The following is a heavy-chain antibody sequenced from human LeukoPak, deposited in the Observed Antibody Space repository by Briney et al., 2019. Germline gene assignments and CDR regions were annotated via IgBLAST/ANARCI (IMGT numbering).Heavy chain of an antibody. D-gene: IGHD3-22*01. J-gene: IGHJ5*02. CDR1: GYTFTGYY. CDR2: INPNSGGT. CDR3: ARDSSGYYYGYNWFDP. V-gene: IGHV1-2*02. Sequence: GASVKVSCKASGYTFTGYYIDWVRQAPGQGLEWMGWINPNSGGTNFAQDFQGRVTVTRETSISTAYMELSRLRSDDTAVYYCARDSSGYYYGYNWFDPWGQGTLVTVSS.